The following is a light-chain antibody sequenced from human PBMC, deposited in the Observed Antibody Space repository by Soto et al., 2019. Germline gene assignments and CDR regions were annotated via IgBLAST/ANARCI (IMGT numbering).Light chain of an antibody. CDR2: DDN. J-gene: IGLJ1*01. Sequence: QSVLTQPPSVSAAPGQRVTISCSGSASNIGNNSVSWYQQLPGAAPKLLIYDDNNRPSGIPDRFSGSKSGTSATLGITGLQTGDEADYYCGSWDSSLSAYVFGTGTKV. CDR3: GSWDSSLSAYV. V-gene: IGLV1-51*01. CDR1: ASNIGNNS.